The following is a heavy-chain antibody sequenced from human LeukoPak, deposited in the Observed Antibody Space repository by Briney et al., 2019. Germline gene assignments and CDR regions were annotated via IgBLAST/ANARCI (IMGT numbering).Heavy chain of an antibody. CDR3: ARALASFTYYFDY. CDR2: IYYSGST. J-gene: IGHJ4*02. Sequence: SETLSLTCTVSGGSISSGGYYWSWLHQHPGKGLEWIGYIYYSGSTYYNPSLKGRVTMSVDTSKNQFSLKLSSVTAADTAVYYCARALASFTYYFDYWGQGTLVTVSS. D-gene: IGHD3-16*01. CDR1: GGSISSGGYY. V-gene: IGHV4-31*03.